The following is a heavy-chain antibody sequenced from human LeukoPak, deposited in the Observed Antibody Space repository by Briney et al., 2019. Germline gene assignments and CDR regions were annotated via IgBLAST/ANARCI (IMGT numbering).Heavy chain of an antibody. Sequence: ASVKVSCKVSGYTLTELSMHWVRQAPGKRLEWMGGFDPEDGETIYAQKFQGRVTMTEDTSTDTAYMELSSLRSEDTAVYYCATPQTTVTTLIIWGQGTLGTVSS. CDR3: ATPQTTVTTLII. CDR2: FDPEDGET. V-gene: IGHV1-24*01. J-gene: IGHJ4*02. CDR1: GYTLTELS. D-gene: IGHD4-17*01.